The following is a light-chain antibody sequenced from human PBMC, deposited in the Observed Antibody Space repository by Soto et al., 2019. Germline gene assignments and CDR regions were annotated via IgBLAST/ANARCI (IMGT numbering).Light chain of an antibody. J-gene: IGLJ3*02. CDR3: SSYTSSSGWV. V-gene: IGLV2-18*02. CDR2: EVS. CDR1: SSDVGSYNR. Sequence: QSALTQPPSVSGSPGQSVTISCTGTSSDVGSYNRVSWYQQPPGTAPKLMIYEVSNRPSGVPDRFSGSKSGNTASLTISGLQPEDEADYYCSSYTSSSGWVFGGGTKLTVL.